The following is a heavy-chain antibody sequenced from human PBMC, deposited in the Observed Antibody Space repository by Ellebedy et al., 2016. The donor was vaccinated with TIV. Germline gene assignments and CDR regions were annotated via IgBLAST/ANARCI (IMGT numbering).Heavy chain of an antibody. CDR2: IKQDGSET. CDR3: ARDQWLGRAYYFDY. D-gene: IGHD6-19*01. J-gene: IGHJ4*01. V-gene: IGHV3-7*01. CDR1: GFTFSTYW. Sequence: GGSPRLSCAASGFTFSTYWMSWVRQAPGKGLEWVANIKQDGSETYYVDSVKGRFSISRDNAKKSLYLQMNSLRDEDTALYYCARDQWLGRAYYFDYWGQGTLVTVSS.